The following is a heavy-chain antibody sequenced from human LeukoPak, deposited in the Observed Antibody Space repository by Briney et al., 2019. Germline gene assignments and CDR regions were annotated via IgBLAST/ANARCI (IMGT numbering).Heavy chain of an antibody. Sequence: SETLSLTCAVYGGSFSGYYWSWTRQPPGKGLEWIGEINHSGSTNYNPSLKSRVTISVDTSKNQFSLKLSSVTAADTAVYYCARGPLGYCSSTSCYGSFDYWGQGTLVTVSS. V-gene: IGHV4-34*01. CDR2: INHSGST. J-gene: IGHJ4*02. CDR3: ARGPLGYCSSTSCYGSFDY. D-gene: IGHD2-2*01. CDR1: GGSFSGYY.